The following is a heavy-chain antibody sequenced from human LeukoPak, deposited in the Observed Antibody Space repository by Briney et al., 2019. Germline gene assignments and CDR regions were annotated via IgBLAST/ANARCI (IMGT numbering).Heavy chain of an antibody. V-gene: IGHV3-33*01. D-gene: IGHD1-26*01. J-gene: IGHJ6*02. Sequence: GGSLRLSCAASGFTFSSYGMHWVRQAPGKGLEWVAVIWYDGSNKYYADSVKGRFTISRDNSKNTLYLQMNSLRAEDTAVYYCAREYIVGATQDCYYGMDVWGQGTLVTVSS. CDR2: IWYDGSNK. CDR1: GFTFSSYG. CDR3: AREYIVGATQDCYYGMDV.